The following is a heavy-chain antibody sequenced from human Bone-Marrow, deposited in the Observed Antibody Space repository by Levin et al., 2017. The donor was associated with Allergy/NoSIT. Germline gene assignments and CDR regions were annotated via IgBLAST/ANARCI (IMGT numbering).Heavy chain of an antibody. V-gene: IGHV3-7*04. D-gene: IGHD5-18*01. J-gene: IGHJ4*02. CDR1: GFTFSSYW. CDR2: IKQDGSEK. CDR3: ARDQDGAMVM. Sequence: ETLSLTCAASGFTFSSYWMSWVRQAPGKGLEWVANIKQDGSEKYYVDSVRGRFTISRDNAKNSLYLQMNSLRAEDTAVYYCARDQDGAMVMRGQGTLVTVSS.